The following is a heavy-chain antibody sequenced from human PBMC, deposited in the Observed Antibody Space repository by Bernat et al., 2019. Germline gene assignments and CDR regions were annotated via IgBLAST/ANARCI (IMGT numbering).Heavy chain of an antibody. CDR2: ISSSSSYI. J-gene: IGHJ4*02. CDR1: GFTFSSYS. CDR3: ARLTLPAAVFDY. Sequence: VQLVESGGGVVQPGRSLRLSCAASGFTFSSYSMNWVRQAPGKGLEWVSSISSSSSYIYYADSVKGRFTISRDNAKNSLYLQMNSLRAEDTAVYYCARLTLPAAVFDYWGQGTLVTVSS. V-gene: IGHV3-21*01. D-gene: IGHD2-2*01.